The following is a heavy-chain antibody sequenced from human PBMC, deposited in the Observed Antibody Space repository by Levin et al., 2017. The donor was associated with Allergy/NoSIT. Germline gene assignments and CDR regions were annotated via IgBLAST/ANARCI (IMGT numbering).Heavy chain of an antibody. CDR1: GFTFENHA. V-gene: IGHV3-9*01. Sequence: SLKISCAASGFTFENHAIHWFPQPPGKGLEWVSGISWNSDTIGYGDSVKGRFTISRDSAKKSVYLQMNSLRPEDTALYYCTKAGSYGSYYYGVDVWGQGTTVTVSS. CDR3: TKAGSYGSYYYGVDV. J-gene: IGHJ6*02. CDR2: ISWNSDTI. D-gene: IGHD5-18*01.